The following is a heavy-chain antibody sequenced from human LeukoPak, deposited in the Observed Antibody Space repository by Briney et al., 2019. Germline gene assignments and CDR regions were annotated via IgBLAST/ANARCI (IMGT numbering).Heavy chain of an antibody. CDR2: IYYSGST. V-gene: IGHV4-59*08. CDR1: GGSISSYY. Sequence: SETLSLTCTVSGGSISSYYWSWIRQPPGKGLEWIGYIYYSGSTNYNPSLKSRVTISVDTSKNQFSLKLSSVTAADTAVYYCAAGRVVMRAFDIWGQGTMVTVSS. J-gene: IGHJ3*02. D-gene: IGHD3-3*01. CDR3: AAGRVVMRAFDI.